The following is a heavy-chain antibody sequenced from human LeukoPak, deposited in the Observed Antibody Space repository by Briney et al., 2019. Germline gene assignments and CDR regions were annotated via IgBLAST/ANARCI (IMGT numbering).Heavy chain of an antibody. D-gene: IGHD3-22*01. J-gene: IGHJ3*02. CDR3: ARDGTPNDYYDSSGFHDAFDI. CDR2: ISSSGSTI. V-gene: IGHV3-48*03. Sequence: PGGSLRLSCAASGFTFSSYEMNWVRQAPGKGLEWVSSISSSGSTIYYADSVKGRFTISRDNAKNSLYLQMNSLRAEDTAVYYCARDGTPNDYYDSSGFHDAFDIWGQGTMVTVSS. CDR1: GFTFSSYE.